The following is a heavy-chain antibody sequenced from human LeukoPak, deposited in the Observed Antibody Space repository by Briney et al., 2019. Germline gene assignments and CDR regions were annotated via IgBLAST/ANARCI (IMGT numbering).Heavy chain of an antibody. CDR2: ISYDGSNK. CDR1: RFTFSRYG. V-gene: IGHV3-30*18. J-gene: IGHJ4*02. D-gene: IGHD2-21*01. CDR3: AKEPLYYY. Sequence: GGPLRLSCAASRFTFSRYGMHWVRQAPGKGLEWVAVISYDGSNKYYVDSVKGRFTISRDNSKNTLYLQMNSLRAEDTAVYYCAKEPLYYYWGQGTLVTVSS.